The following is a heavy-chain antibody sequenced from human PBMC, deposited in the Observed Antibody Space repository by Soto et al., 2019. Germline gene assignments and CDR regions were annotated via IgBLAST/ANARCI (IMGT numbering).Heavy chain of an antibody. Sequence: QGTLKESGPTLVKPTQTLTLTCSFSGFSLSTSGVGVGWIRQSPGKALEWLALIYWSGDEHYRPSLKSRLSIIKDTAKNHVVLIMTDMDPVYTATDYCARGLATLPVFAFDIWGQGTMVTVSS. CDR2: IYWSGDE. J-gene: IGHJ3*02. CDR3: ARGLATLPVFAFDI. CDR1: GFSLSTSGVG. V-gene: IGHV2-5*01. D-gene: IGHD6-6*01.